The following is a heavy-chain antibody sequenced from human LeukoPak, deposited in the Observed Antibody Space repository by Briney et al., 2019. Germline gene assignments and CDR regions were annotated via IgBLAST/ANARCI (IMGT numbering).Heavy chain of an antibody. CDR3: ATFYYGSGSYYNGFYAFDI. Sequence: SVSVSCKASGGTFSSYAISWVRQAPGQGLEWRGGIILIFGTANYAQKFQGRVTITTDESTSTAYMELSSLRSEDTAVYYCATFYYGSGSYYNGFYAFDIWGQGTMVTVSS. D-gene: IGHD3-10*01. J-gene: IGHJ3*02. CDR2: IILIFGTA. CDR1: GGTFSSYA. V-gene: IGHV1-69*05.